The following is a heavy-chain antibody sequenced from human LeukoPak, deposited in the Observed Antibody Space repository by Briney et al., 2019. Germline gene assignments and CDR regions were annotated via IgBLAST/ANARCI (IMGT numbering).Heavy chain of an antibody. J-gene: IGHJ5*02. D-gene: IGHD2-2*01. CDR1: GWSFNDYY. V-gene: IGHV4-34*01. Sequence: SETLSLTCAVYGWSFNDYYWNWIRQPPGKGLEWIGEINARGDTNYNPSLKSRVTISVDTSKKQFSLRLTSMIAADTALYYCARGQVPAARGYNRFDPWGQGTLVTVSS. CDR2: INARGDT. CDR3: ARGQVPAARGYNRFDP.